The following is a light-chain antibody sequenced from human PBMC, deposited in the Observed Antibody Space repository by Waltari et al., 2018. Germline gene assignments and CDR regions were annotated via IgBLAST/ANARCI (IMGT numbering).Light chain of an antibody. V-gene: IGKV1-5*03. Sequence: DIQMTQSPSTLSASVGERVTITCRASQSLMNWLAWFQQKPGKAPKLLIYKASNLESGVPSRFSGSGSGTEFTLTISSLQPDDFATYYCQQYMTNSWTFGQGTRVEVK. J-gene: IGKJ1*01. CDR3: QQYMTNSWT. CDR1: QSLMNW. CDR2: KAS.